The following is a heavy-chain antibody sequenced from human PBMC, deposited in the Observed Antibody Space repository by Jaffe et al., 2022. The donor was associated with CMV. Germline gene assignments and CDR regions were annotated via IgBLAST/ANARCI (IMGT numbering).Heavy chain of an antibody. J-gene: IGHJ2*01. CDR1: GFTFTNYD. Sequence: EVQLVESGGGLVQPGGSLRLSCAASGFTFTNYDMHWVRQTTGEGLEWVSAIGAAGGTHYSDSVKGRFTISREKAKNSLYLQMNSLRAGDTAMYYCVREPPVAGTWYFDLWGRGTLVTVSS. CDR2: IGAAGGT. D-gene: IGHD6-19*01. V-gene: IGHV3-13*01. CDR3: VREPPVAGTWYFDL.